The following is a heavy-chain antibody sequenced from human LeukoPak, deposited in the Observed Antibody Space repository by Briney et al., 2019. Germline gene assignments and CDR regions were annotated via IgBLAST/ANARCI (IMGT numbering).Heavy chain of an antibody. CDR3: AIPVSSRAFDI. Sequence: SVKVSCKPSGGTFSSYAISWVRQAPGQGLEWIGMIIPIFGTANYAQKIQGRVTITADESTSTAYMELSSLRSEDTAVYYCAIPVSSRAFDIWGKGTMVTVSS. CDR1: GGTFSSYA. J-gene: IGHJ3*02. V-gene: IGHV1-69*15. D-gene: IGHD2-15*01. CDR2: IIPIFGTA.